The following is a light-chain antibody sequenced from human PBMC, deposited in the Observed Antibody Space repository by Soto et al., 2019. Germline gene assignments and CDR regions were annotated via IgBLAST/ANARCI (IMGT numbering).Light chain of an antibody. CDR3: QQYNSWPPLT. CDR2: GAS. V-gene: IGKV3D-15*01. J-gene: IGKJ4*01. Sequence: EIVVTQSPATLSVSPGERATLSCRASQSVSSNLAWYQQKPGHPPRLLIYGASTRATGIPARFSGSGSGTEFTLTISSLQSEDFAVYYCQQYNSWPPLTFGGGTKVEIK. CDR1: QSVSSN.